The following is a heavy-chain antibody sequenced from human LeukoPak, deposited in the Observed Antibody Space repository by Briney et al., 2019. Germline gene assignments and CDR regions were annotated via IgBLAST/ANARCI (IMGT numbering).Heavy chain of an antibody. CDR2: IHDSGST. D-gene: IGHD1-26*01. V-gene: IGHV4-59*08. CDR1: GGSIRSYY. CDR3: ARRLNSGSYPLDH. J-gene: IGHJ4*02. Sequence: SETLSLTCTVSGGSIRSYYWSWIRQPPGRGLEWIAHIHDSGSTYYNPSLKSRLTMSVDTSKNQFSLRLSSVTAADTAVYYCARRLNSGSYPLDHWGQGTLVTVSS.